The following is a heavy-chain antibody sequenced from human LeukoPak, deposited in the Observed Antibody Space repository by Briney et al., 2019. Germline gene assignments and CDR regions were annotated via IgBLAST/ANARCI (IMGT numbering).Heavy chain of an antibody. CDR2: IYTSGYT. J-gene: IGHJ4*02. CDR3: ARAGHYYGSGTLLGVDY. Sequence: SETLSLTCIVSGDSISNYCWSWIRQPAGKGLEWIGRIYTSGYTNYNPSLKSRVTMSVDTSKNQLSLKLRSVTAADTAVYYCARAGHYYGSGTLLGVDYWGQGTLVTVSS. D-gene: IGHD3-10*01. CDR1: GDSISNYC. V-gene: IGHV4-4*07.